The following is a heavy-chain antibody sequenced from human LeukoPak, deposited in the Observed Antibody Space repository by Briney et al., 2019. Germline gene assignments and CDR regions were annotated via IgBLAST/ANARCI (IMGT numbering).Heavy chain of an antibody. CDR3: AKVERGYSSL. J-gene: IGHJ4*02. V-gene: IGHV3-30*18. CDR2: ISYDGSNK. Sequence: GGSLRLSCAASGFTFSSYGMHWVRQAPGKGLEWVAVISYDGSNKYYADSVKGRFTISRDNSKNTLYLHMNSLRAEDTAVYYCAKVERGYSSLWGQGTLVTVSS. D-gene: IGHD6-19*01. CDR1: GFTFSSYG.